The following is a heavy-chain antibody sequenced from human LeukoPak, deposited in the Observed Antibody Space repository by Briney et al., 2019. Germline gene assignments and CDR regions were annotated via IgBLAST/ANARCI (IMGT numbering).Heavy chain of an antibody. CDR2: ISSSGSTI. CDR3: AREDGGNYFDY. CDR1: GFTFRSYE. Sequence: PGGSLRLSCAASGFTFRSYEMNWVRQAPGKGLEWVSYISSSGSTIVYADSVKGRFTISRDNAKNSLYPQMNSLRAEDTAVYYCAREDGGNYFDYWGQGTLVTVSS. V-gene: IGHV3-48*03. D-gene: IGHD4-23*01. J-gene: IGHJ4*02.